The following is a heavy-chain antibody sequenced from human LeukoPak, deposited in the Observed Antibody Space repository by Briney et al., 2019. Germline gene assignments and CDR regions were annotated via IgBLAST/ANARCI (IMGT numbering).Heavy chain of an antibody. CDR1: GFTFSSYA. V-gene: IGHV3-23*01. CDR2: ISGSGGST. J-gene: IGHJ4*02. Sequence: GGSLRLSCAASGFTFSSYAMSWVRQAPGKGLEWVSAISGSGGSTYYADSVKGRFTISRDNSKNTLYLQMNSLRSEDTAVYYCARCEQWLVLVCDYWGQGTLVTVSS. D-gene: IGHD6-19*01. CDR3: ARCEQWLVLVCDY.